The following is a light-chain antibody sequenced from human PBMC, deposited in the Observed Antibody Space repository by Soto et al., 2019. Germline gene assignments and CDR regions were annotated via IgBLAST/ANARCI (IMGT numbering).Light chain of an antibody. Sequence: PGERAALSCRASQGVGNKYLAWYQQRPGQAPSLLIYAASSRATGVPDRFSGSGSGTDFTLTISRLEPEDFAVYYCQQYTNAHGITFGQGTRLDIK. CDR1: QGVGNKY. CDR2: AAS. CDR3: QQYTNAHGIT. V-gene: IGKV3-20*01. J-gene: IGKJ5*01.